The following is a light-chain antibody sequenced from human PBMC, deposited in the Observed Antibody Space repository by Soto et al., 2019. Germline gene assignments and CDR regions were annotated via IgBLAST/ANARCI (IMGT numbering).Light chain of an antibody. CDR2: GPT. CDR1: QSISSY. CDR3: QQSYSTPRT. J-gene: IGKJ1*01. V-gene: IGKV1-39*01. Sequence: IQMTQSPSSVSASVGDRVTIGFLASQSISSYLNGYQKKPGKATKLLIYGPTTLQGGVPSRFSGSGSGTDFTLTISGLQSEDFATYYCQQSYSTPRTFGQGTKVDI.